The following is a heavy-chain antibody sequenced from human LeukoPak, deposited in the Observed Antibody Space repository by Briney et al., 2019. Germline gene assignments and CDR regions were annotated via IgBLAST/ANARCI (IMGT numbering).Heavy chain of an antibody. CDR1: GFTFDDYA. J-gene: IGHJ3*02. CDR3: ARDSLGYGDAFDI. CDR2: ISGDGGST. D-gene: IGHD5-18*01. Sequence: GGSLRLSCAASGFTFDDYAMHWVRQAPGKGLEWVSLISGDGGSTYYADSVKGRFTISRDNAKNSLYLQMNSLRAEDTALYYCARDSLGYGDAFDIWGQGTMVTVSS. V-gene: IGHV3-43*02.